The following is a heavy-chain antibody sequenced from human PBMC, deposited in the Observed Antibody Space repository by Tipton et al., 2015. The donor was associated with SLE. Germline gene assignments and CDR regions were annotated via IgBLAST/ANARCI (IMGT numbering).Heavy chain of an antibody. Sequence: QLVQSGAEVKKPGASVKVSCKASGYTFTSYGISWVRQAPGQGLEWMGWISAYNGNTNYAQKLQGRVTNTTDESTNTAYMELHSLRSEDTAVYYCAISKCGDDCHPDGFPIWGQGTLVIVSS. CDR2: ISAYNGNT. CDR1: GYTFTSYG. CDR3: AISKCGDDCHPDGFPI. D-gene: IGHD2-21*01. V-gene: IGHV1-18*01. J-gene: IGHJ3*02.